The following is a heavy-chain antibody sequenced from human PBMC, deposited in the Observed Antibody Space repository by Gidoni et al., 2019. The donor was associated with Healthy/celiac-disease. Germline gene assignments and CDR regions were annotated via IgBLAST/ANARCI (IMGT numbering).Heavy chain of an antibody. D-gene: IGHD3-10*01. CDR2: INHSGST. Sequence: YGGSFSGYYWSWIRQPPGKGLEWIGEINHSGSTNYNPSLKSRVTISVDTSKNQFSLKLSSVTAADTAVYYCARGPRRVYGSGSYYNFYFDYWGQGTLVTVSS. V-gene: IGHV4-34*01. CDR1: GGSFSGYY. J-gene: IGHJ4*02. CDR3: ARGPRRVYGSGSYYNFYFDY.